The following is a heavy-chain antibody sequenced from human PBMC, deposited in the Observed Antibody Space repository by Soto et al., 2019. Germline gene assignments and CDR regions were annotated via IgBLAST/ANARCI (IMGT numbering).Heavy chain of an antibody. D-gene: IGHD4-4*01. CDR1: GGSISSYY. CDR2: IYYSGST. V-gene: IGHV4-59*08. J-gene: IGHJ4*02. Sequence: QVQLQESGPGLVKPSETLSLTCTVSGGSISSYYWSWIRQPPGKGLEWIGYIYYSGSTNYNPSLKSRVTISVDTSKNQFSLKLSSVTAADTAVYYCARGSVTISDYWGQGTLVTVSS. CDR3: ARGSVTISDY.